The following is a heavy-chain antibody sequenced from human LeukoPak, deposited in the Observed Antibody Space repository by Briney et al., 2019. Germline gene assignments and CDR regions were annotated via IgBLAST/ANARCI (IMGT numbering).Heavy chain of an antibody. D-gene: IGHD6-19*01. V-gene: IGHV3-23*01. CDR3: AKSDSGWYGETFDY. J-gene: IGHJ4*02. CDR2: ISGSGGST. Sequence: GGSLRLSCAAPGFTFSSYAMSWVRQAPGKGLEWVSAISGSGGSTYYADSVKGRFTISRDNSKNTLYLQMNSLRAEDTAVYYCAKSDSGWYGETFDYWGQGTLVTVSS. CDR1: GFTFSSYA.